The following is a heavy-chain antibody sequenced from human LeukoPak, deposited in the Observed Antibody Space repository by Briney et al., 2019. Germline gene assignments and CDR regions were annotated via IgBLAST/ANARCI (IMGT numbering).Heavy chain of an antibody. Sequence: GGSLRLSCAASGFTFSSYGMHWVRQAPGKGLEWVAVISYDGSNKYYADSVKGRFTISRDNSKNTLYLQMNSLRAEDTAVYYCAKGVGAFDIWGQGTVVTVSS. D-gene: IGHD3-3*01. CDR3: AKGVGAFDI. CDR1: GFTFSSYG. J-gene: IGHJ3*02. CDR2: ISYDGSNK. V-gene: IGHV3-30*18.